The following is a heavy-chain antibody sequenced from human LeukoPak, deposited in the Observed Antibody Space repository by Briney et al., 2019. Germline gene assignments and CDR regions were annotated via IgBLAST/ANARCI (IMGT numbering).Heavy chain of an antibody. CDR3: ARAGPTLGYCSGGSCYSPLLGGSYYDY. CDR2: IWYDGSNK. D-gene: IGHD2-15*01. CDR1: GFTFSSYG. J-gene: IGHJ4*02. V-gene: IGHV3-33*01. Sequence: GGSLRLSCAASGFTFSSYGMHWVRQAPGKGLEWVAVIWYDGSNKYYADSVKGRFTISRDNSKNTLYLQMNSLRDEDTAVYYCARAGPTLGYCSGGSCYSPLLGGSYYDYWGQGTLVTVSS.